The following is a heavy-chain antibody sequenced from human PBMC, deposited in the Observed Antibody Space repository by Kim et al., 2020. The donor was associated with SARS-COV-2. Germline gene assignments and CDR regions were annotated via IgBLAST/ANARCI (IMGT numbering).Heavy chain of an antibody. CDR2: INTDTGNP. V-gene: IGHV7-4-1*04. D-gene: IGHD2-8*02. J-gene: IGHJ6*03. Sequence: ASVKVSCKASGYTFTSYAMNWVRQAPGQGLEWMGWINTDTGNPTYAQGFTGRFVFSLDTSVSMAYLQISSLKAEDTAVYYCARDASGGAPDYSYYYMDVWGKGTTVTVSS. CDR1: GYTFTSYA. CDR3: ARDASGGAPDYSYYYMDV.